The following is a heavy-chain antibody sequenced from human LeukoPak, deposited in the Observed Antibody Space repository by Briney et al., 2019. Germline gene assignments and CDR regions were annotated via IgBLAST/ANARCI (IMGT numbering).Heavy chain of an antibody. Sequence: GGSLRLSCAASGFTVSSNYMSWVRQAPGKGLEWVSVIYSGGSTYYADSVKGRFTISRDNSKNTLYLQMNSLRAEDTAVYYCARGSYYYGSGSYYDYFDYWGQGTLVTVSS. CDR1: GFTVSSNY. D-gene: IGHD3-10*01. J-gene: IGHJ4*02. CDR2: IYSGGST. V-gene: IGHV3-53*01. CDR3: ARGSYYYGSGSYYDYFDY.